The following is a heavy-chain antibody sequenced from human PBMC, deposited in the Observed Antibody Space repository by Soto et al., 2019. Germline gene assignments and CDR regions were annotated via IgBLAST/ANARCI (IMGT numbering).Heavy chain of an antibody. J-gene: IGHJ4*02. V-gene: IGHV1-69*01. CDR2: IIPIFGTA. CDR3: ASVRSSRYFDWVRWPGPFDY. CDR1: GGTFSSYA. D-gene: IGHD3-9*01. Sequence: QVQLVQSGAEVKKPGSSVKVSCKASGGTFSSYAISWVRQAPGQGLEWMGGIIPIFGTANYAQKFQGRVTITADESTSTAYMELSSLRSEDTAVYYCASVRSSRYFDWVRWPGPFDYWGQGTLVTVSS.